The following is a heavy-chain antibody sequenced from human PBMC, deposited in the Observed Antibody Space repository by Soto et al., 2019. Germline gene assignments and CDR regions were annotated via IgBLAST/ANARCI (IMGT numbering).Heavy chain of an antibody. J-gene: IGHJ4*02. CDR1: GGSFSGYY. Sequence: QVQLQQWGAGLLKPSETLSLTCAVYGGSFSGYYWSWIRQPPGKGLEWIGEINHSGSTNYNPSLKSRVTISVDTSKNQFSLKLSSVTAADTAVYYCARGRGCSGGSCYSSSRGFDYWGQGTLVTVSS. CDR2: INHSGST. CDR3: ARGRGCSGGSCYSSSRGFDY. V-gene: IGHV4-34*01. D-gene: IGHD2-15*01.